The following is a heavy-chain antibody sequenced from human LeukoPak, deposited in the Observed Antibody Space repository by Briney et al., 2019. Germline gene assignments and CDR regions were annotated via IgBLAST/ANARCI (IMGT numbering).Heavy chain of an antibody. CDR3: AKDMGGSGSPSCDY. CDR1: GFTFSSYG. D-gene: IGHD3-10*01. CDR2: IRYDGSNK. J-gene: IGHJ4*02. Sequence: HSGGSLRLSCAASGFTFSSYGMHWVRQAPGKGLEWVAFIRYDGSNKYYADSVKGRFTISRDNAKNSLYLQMNSLRTEDTALYYCAKDMGGSGSPSCDYWGQGTLVTVSS. V-gene: IGHV3-30*02.